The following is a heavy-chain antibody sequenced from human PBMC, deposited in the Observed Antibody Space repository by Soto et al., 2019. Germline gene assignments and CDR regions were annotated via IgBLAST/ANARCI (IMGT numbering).Heavy chain of an antibody. J-gene: IGHJ4*02. D-gene: IGHD2-15*01. V-gene: IGHV1-69*12. CDR1: GGTLSSYA. CDR2: IIPIFVTT. CDR3: ARSVPGYCRGGTCYYFDY. Sequence: QVQLVQSGAEVKKPGSSVKVSCQASGGTLSSYAISWVRQAPGHGPEWMGGIIPIFVTTNYAQKFQGRVTITADQSTSTVYMELSSLRSEDTAIYYCARSVPGYCRGGTCYYFDYWGQGTLVTVSS.